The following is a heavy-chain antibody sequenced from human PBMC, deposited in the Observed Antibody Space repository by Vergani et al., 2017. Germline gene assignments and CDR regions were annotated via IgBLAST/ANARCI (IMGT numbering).Heavy chain of an antibody. D-gene: IGHD4-23*01. V-gene: IGHV3-30*03. CDR2: ISYDGSNK. CDR1: GFTFSSYG. J-gene: IGHJ4*02. Sequence: QVQLVESGGGVVQPGRSLRLSCAASGFTFSSYGMHWVRQAPGKGLEWVAVISYDGSNKYYADSVKGRFTISRDNSKNTLYLQMNSLRAEDTAVYYCARGPDYGGNGIDYWGQGTLVTVSS. CDR3: ARGPDYGGNGIDY.